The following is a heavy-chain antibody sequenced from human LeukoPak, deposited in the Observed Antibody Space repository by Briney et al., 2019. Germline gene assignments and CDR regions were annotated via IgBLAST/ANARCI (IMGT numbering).Heavy chain of an antibody. CDR3: ARGPGDYDFWSGYYRPDYYYYMDV. D-gene: IGHD3-3*01. V-gene: IGHV1-8*03. CDR2: MNPNSGNT. CDR1: GYTFTSYD. J-gene: IGHJ6*03. Sequence: GASVKVFCKASGYTFTSYDINWVRQATGQGLEWMGWMNPNSGNTGYAQKFQGRVTITRNTSISTAYMELSSLRSEDTAVYYCARGPGDYDFWSGYYRPDYYYYMDVWGKGTTVTISS.